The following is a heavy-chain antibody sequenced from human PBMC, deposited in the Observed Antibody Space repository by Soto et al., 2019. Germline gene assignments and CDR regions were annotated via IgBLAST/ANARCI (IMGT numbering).Heavy chain of an antibody. J-gene: IGHJ4*02. Sequence: GASVTVSCKASGYTFTSYYMHWVRQAPGQGLEWMGIINPSGGSTSYAQKFQGRVTMTRDTSTSTVYMELSSLRSEDTAVYYCARPGYCSGGSCYYFDYWGQGTLVTVSS. CDR2: INPSGGST. CDR3: ARPGYCSGGSCYYFDY. V-gene: IGHV1-46*03. CDR1: GYTFTSYY. D-gene: IGHD2-15*01.